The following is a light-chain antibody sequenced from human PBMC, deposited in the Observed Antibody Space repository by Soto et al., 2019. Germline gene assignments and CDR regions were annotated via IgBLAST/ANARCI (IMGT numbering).Light chain of an antibody. CDR2: DAS. V-gene: IGKV3-11*01. CDR3: HQRSNWPPEIT. Sequence: EIVLTQSPATQSLSPGERATLSCRASQSVSSYLAWYQQKPGQAPRLLIYDASNRATAIPARFSGSGSGTDFTLTISSLEPEDFAVYYCHQRSNWPPEITFGQGTRLEIK. CDR1: QSVSSY. J-gene: IGKJ5*01.